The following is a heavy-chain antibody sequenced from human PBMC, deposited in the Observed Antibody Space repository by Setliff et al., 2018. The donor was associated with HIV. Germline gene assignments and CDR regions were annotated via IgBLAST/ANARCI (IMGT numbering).Heavy chain of an antibody. CDR1: GDTFRSYA. Sequence: SVKVSCKASGDTFRSYAIGWVRQAPGQGLEWMGGIIPILGTTNYAQKFQGRVTITADESTSTAYMELSSLRSEDTAVYYCARGGWFGELLFLEYFQHWGQGTLVTVSS. V-gene: IGHV1-69*13. J-gene: IGHJ1*01. CDR2: IIPILGTT. D-gene: IGHD3-10*01. CDR3: ARGGWFGELLFLEYFQH.